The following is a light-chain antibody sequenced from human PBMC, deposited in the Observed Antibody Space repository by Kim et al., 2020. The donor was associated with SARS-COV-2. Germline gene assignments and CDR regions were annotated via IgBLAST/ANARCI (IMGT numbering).Light chain of an antibody. CDR1: SLRNYY. CDR3: NSRNSNDNVV. Sequence: DSRPTVRIACQGDSLRNYYATWYQQNPGKAPIVVIYGKNNRPSGIPDRFSGSNSGNTASLTITGTQAGDEADYYCNSRNSNDNVVFGGGTQLTVL. V-gene: IGLV3-19*01. CDR2: GKN. J-gene: IGLJ2*01.